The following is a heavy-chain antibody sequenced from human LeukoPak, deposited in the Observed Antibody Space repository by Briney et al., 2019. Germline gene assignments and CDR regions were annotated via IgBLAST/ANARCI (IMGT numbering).Heavy chain of an antibody. CDR1: GGSFSGYY. J-gene: IGHJ5*02. Sequence: PSETLSLTCAVYGGSFSGYYWSWIRQPPGKGLEWIGEINHSGSTNYNPSLKSRVTISVDTSKNQFSLKLSSVTAADTAVYYCARAIVVVPAAHGGWFDPWGQGTLVTVSS. CDR2: INHSGST. D-gene: IGHD2-2*01. CDR3: ARAIVVVPAAHGGWFDP. V-gene: IGHV4-34*01.